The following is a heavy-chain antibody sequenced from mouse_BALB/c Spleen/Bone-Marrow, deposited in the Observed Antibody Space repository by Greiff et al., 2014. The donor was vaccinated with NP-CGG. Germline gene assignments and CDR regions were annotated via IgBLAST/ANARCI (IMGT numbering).Heavy chain of an antibody. CDR3: ARYNEHDAMDY. V-gene: IGHV14-3*02. J-gene: IGHJ4*01. CDR2: IDPANGNT. Sequence: EVQLVESGAELVKPGASVKLSCTASGFNIKDTYMHWVKQRPEQGLEWIGRIDPANGNTKYDPKFQGKATITADTSSSTAYLQLSSLTSEDTAGYYCARYNEHDAMDYWGQGTSVTVSS. CDR1: GFNIKDTY.